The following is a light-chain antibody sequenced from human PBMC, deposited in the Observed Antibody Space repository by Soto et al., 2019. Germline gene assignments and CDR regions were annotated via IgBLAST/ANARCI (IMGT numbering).Light chain of an antibody. CDR3: QQYMSYS. V-gene: IGKV1-8*01. Sequence: AIRMTQSPSSFSASTGDRVTITCRASQGISSYVARYQQKPGKAPKLLIYAASTLQSGVPSRFSCSGSGTDFTLTISSLQPDDFATYYCQQYMSYSLGQGTKVDIK. J-gene: IGKJ1*01. CDR2: AAS. CDR1: QGISSY.